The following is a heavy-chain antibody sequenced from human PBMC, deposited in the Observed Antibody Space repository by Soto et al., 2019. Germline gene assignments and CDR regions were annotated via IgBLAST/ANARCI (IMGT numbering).Heavy chain of an antibody. V-gene: IGHV1-69*02. Sequence: QVQLVQSGAEVKKPGSSVKVSCKASGGTFSSYTISWVRQAPGQGLEWMGRIIPILGIANYAQKFQGRVTITADKSTSTAYMELSSLRSEDTAVYYCVSPEDGYCSGGSCSFDYWGQGTLVTVSS. J-gene: IGHJ4*02. CDR1: GGTFSSYT. D-gene: IGHD2-15*01. CDR3: VSPEDGYCSGGSCSFDY. CDR2: IIPILGIA.